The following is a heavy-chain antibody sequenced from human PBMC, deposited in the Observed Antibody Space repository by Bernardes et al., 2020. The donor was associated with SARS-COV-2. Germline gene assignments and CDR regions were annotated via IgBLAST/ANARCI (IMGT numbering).Heavy chain of an antibody. J-gene: IGHJ6*02. CDR3: ATAGCSGGNCYYYYAMDV. Sequence: GGSLRLSCAASGFTFSNYGMHWVRQAPGKGLEWVAFIRDDGSNEYYVDSVKGRFTISRDNSKDTLYLQMNSLRPEDTAVYYCATAGCSGGNCYYYYAMDVWGRGTTVTVSS. CDR2: IRDDGSNE. CDR1: GFTFSNYG. D-gene: IGHD2-15*01. V-gene: IGHV3-30*02.